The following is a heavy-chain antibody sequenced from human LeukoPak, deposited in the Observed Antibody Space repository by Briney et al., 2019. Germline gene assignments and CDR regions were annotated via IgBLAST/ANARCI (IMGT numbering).Heavy chain of an antibody. V-gene: IGHV3-30*02. J-gene: IGHJ4*02. CDR2: IRYDGSNK. CDR1: GFTCSSYG. Sequence: PGGSLRLSCAASGFTCSSYGMHWVRQAPGKGLEWVAFIRYDGSNKYYADSVKGRFTISRDNSKNTLYLQMNSLRAEDTAVYYCAKDALSPFDYWGQGTLVTVSS. CDR3: AKDALSPFDY.